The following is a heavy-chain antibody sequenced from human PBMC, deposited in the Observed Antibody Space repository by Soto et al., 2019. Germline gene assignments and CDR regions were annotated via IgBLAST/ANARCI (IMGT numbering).Heavy chain of an antibody. D-gene: IGHD6-19*01. J-gene: IGHJ1*01. V-gene: IGHV3-30*18. Sequence: GGSLRLSCAASGFTFSSYGMHWVRQAPGKGLEWVAVISYDGSNKYYADSVKGRFTISRDNSKNTLYLQMNSLRAEDTAVYYCAKDLSGWYPEYFQHWGQGTLVTVSS. CDR1: GFTFSSYG. CDR2: ISYDGSNK. CDR3: AKDLSGWYPEYFQH.